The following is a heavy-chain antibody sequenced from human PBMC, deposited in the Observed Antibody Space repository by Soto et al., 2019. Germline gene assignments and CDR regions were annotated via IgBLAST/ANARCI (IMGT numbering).Heavy chain of an antibody. CDR1: GFTFSRFW. J-gene: IGHJ4*02. CDR3: TRDPGAYSSTWSFYFDS. Sequence: GGSLRLSCAASGFTFSRFWMHWVRQAPGKGLVWVSRINTDGSSTTYADSVKGRFTISGDNAKNTLYLQMDSLRAEDTGVYYCTRDPGAYSSTWSFYFDSWGQGTLVTVS. D-gene: IGHD6-13*01. CDR2: INTDGSST. V-gene: IGHV3-74*01.